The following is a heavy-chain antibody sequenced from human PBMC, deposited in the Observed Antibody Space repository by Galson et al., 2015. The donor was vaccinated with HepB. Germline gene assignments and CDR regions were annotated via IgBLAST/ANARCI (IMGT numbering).Heavy chain of an antibody. J-gene: IGHJ6*03. D-gene: IGHD2-2*01. V-gene: IGHV1-18*04. CDR1: GYTFTNCG. Sequence: SVKVSCKASGYTFTNCGISWVRQAPGQGLEWMGWVSTYNGNSNYAQKLQGRVTMTTDTSTSTAYMELSRLRSDDTAVYYCARDADIVVVPAASYMDVWGKGTTVTVSS. CDR3: ARDADIVVVPAASYMDV. CDR2: VSTYNGNS.